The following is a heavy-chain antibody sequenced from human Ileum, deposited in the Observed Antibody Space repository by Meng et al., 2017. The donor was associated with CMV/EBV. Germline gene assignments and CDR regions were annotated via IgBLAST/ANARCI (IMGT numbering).Heavy chain of an antibody. J-gene: IGHJ6*02. V-gene: IGHV3-23*01. CDR1: GFTLSTFA. D-gene: IGHD6-19*01. Sequence: GGSLRLSCIASGFTLSTFAMNWVRQAPGKGPEWVSGIGRSGDSTYYADSVKGRFTNSRDNSRNTLYLQMTSLRVEDTAIYYCAKDGFVVAGAYSYGMDVWGQGTTVTVSS. CDR3: AKDGFVVAGAYSYGMDV. CDR2: IGRSGDST.